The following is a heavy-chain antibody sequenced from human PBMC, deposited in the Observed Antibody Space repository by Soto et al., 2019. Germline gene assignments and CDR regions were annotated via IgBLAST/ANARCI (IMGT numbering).Heavy chain of an antibody. D-gene: IGHD5-18*01. CDR3: AKSGRGYSPFDY. J-gene: IGHJ4*02. Sequence: EVQLLESGGGLVQPGGSLRLSCAASGFTFSSYAMSWVRQAPGKGLEWVSAISGSGGSTYYADSVKGRFTISRDNSKNTLYRQMTSLRAEDTAVYYCAKSGRGYSPFDYWGQGTLVTVSS. V-gene: IGHV3-23*01. CDR1: GFTFSSYA. CDR2: ISGSGGST.